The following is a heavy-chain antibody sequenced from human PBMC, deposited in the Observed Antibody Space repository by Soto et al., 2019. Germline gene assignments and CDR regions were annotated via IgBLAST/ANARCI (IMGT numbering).Heavy chain of an antibody. J-gene: IGHJ3*02. Sequence: TLSLTCAVYGGSFSGYYWSWIRQPPGKGLEWIGDINHSGSTNYNPSLKSRVTISVDTSKNQFSLKLSSVTAADAAVYYCAGEGKLAVAGRGAFDIWGQGTMVTV. CDR3: AGEGKLAVAGRGAFDI. CDR2: INHSGST. V-gene: IGHV4-34*01. CDR1: GGSFSGYY. D-gene: IGHD6-19*01.